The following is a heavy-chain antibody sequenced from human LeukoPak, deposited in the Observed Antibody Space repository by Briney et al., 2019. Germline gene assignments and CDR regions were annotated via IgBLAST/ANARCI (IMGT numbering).Heavy chain of an antibody. CDR3: ARIDTGGADC. CDR2: ISYSGNT. CDR1: GGSVNSGGSY. J-gene: IGHJ4*02. Sequence: SQTLSLTCTVSGGSVNSGGSYWTWIRQHPGKGLEWIGYISYSGNTYYSPSLKSRITISVDTSKNQFSLKLSSVTAADTAVYYCARIDTGGADCWGQGTLVTVSS. D-gene: IGHD2-8*02. V-gene: IGHV4-31*02.